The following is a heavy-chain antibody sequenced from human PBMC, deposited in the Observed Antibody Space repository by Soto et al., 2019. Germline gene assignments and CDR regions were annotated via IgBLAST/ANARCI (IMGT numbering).Heavy chain of an antibody. CDR2: ISYDGSNK. V-gene: IGHV3-30*18. D-gene: IGHD2-2*01. J-gene: IGHJ4*02. CDR3: AKDRCSSTSCHTMASSEFDY. CDR1: GFTFSSYG. Sequence: PGGSLRLSCAASGFTFSSYGMHWVRQTPGKGLEWVAVISYDGSNKYYADSVKGRFTISRDNSKNTLYLQMNSLRAEDTAVYYCAKDRCSSTSCHTMASSEFDYWGQGTLVTVSS.